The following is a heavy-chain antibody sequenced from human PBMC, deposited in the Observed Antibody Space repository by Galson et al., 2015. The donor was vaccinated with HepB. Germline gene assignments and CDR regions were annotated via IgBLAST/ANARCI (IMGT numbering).Heavy chain of an antibody. CDR3: GRESTVTTFLDC. Sequence: QSGAEVKKPGASVKVSCKASGYTFTSYYTHWVRQAPGQGLEWMGRINPTDGSTSYAQKFEGRVSMTTDTSTSTVYMELSSLRSEDTAVYYCGRESTVTTFLDCWGQGTLVTVSS. J-gene: IGHJ4*02. CDR2: INPTDGST. D-gene: IGHD4-17*01. V-gene: IGHV1-46*03. CDR1: GYTFTSYY.